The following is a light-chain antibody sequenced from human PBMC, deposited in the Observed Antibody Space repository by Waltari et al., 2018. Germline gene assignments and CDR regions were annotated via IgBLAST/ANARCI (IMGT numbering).Light chain of an antibody. CDR2: DVS. CDR1: SSDIGAYNF. V-gene: IGLV2-14*03. J-gene: IGLJ2*01. CDR3: SSYTTTNIVV. Sequence: QSALTQPASVSGSPGQSITISCTGRSSDIGAYNFVSWCQQHPGKAPQLMIYDVSKRPSGVSNRFSDSKSGNTASLTIYGLQVEDEADYFCSSYTTTNIVVFGGGTELTVL.